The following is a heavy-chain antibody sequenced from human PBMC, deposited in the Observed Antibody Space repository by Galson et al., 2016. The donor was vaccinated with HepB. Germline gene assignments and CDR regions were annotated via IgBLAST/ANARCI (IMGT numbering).Heavy chain of an antibody. Sequence: SLRLSCAASGFSLGNYWMNWARQAPGKGLEWLANIKKDGSEINYVDSVKGRFTISRDNAKNSLFLQMNTLRVEDTAVYYCTREFDLWGRGTQVTGSS. CDR2: IKKDGSEI. CDR1: GFSLGNYW. V-gene: IGHV3-7*04. J-gene: IGHJ2*01. CDR3: TREFDL.